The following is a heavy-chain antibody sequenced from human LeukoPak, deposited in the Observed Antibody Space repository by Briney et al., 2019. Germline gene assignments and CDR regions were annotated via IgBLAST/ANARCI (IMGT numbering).Heavy chain of an antibody. J-gene: IGHJ4*02. CDR1: GYTFTSYH. Sequence: AASVKVSCKASGYTFTSYHMHWVRQAPGKGLEWMGGFDPEDGETIYAQKFQGRVTMTEDTSTDTAYMELSSLRSEDTAVYYCATRLLWFGEFDYWGQGTLVTVSS. CDR2: FDPEDGET. D-gene: IGHD3-10*01. CDR3: ATRLLWFGEFDY. V-gene: IGHV1-24*01.